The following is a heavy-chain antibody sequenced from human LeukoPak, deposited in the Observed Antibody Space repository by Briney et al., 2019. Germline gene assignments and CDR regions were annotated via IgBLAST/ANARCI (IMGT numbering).Heavy chain of an antibody. Sequence: SETLSLTCTVSGGSISSYYWSWIRQPPGKGLEWIGYIYYSGSTNYNPSLKSRVTISVDTSKNRFSLKLSSVTAADTAVYYCARSSYSSGWYVSGYYYYYYMDVWGKGTTVTVSS. V-gene: IGHV4-59*01. J-gene: IGHJ6*03. CDR3: ARSSYSSGWYVSGYYYYYYMDV. D-gene: IGHD6-19*01. CDR2: IYYSGST. CDR1: GGSISSYY.